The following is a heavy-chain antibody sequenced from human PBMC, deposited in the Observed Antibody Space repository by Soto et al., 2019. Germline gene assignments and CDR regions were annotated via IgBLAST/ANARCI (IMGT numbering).Heavy chain of an antibody. CDR1: GGSISSSSYY. CDR2: IFYSGST. CDR3: ARDSPWFDP. V-gene: IGHV4-39*02. Sequence: SETLSLTCTVSGGSISSSSYYWGWIRQPPGKGLEWIGSIFYSGSTYYNPSLKSRVTISVDTSKNQFSLKLSSVTAADTAVYYCARDSPWFDPWGQGTLVTVSS. J-gene: IGHJ5*02.